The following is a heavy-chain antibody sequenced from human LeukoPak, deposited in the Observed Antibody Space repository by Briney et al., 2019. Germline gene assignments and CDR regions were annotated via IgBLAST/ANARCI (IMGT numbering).Heavy chain of an antibody. D-gene: IGHD3-22*01. Sequence: PGGSLRLSCAASGFTFSSYWMSWVRQAPGKGLEWVANIKQDGSEKYYVDSVKGRLTISRDNAKNSLYLQMNSLRAEDTAVYYCARAADSSGYRNDAFDIWGQGTMVTVSS. J-gene: IGHJ3*02. V-gene: IGHV3-7*01. CDR3: ARAADSSGYRNDAFDI. CDR1: GFTFSSYW. CDR2: IKQDGSEK.